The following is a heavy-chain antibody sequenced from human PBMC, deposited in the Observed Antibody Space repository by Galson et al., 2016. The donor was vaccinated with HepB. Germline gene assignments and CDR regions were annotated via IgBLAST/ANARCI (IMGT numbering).Heavy chain of an antibody. J-gene: IGHJ4*02. V-gene: IGHV3-11*01. Sequence: SLRLSCAASSFTFSNYYMSWIRQAPGKGLEWVAYITGGSKTIFYADSVKGRFTISRDNAKSSLYLQMNRLRDEETAMYYCAREDWNYSLDWGRGTLVTVSS. CDR2: ITGGSKTI. D-gene: IGHD1-7*01. CDR1: SFTFSNYY. CDR3: AREDWNYSLD.